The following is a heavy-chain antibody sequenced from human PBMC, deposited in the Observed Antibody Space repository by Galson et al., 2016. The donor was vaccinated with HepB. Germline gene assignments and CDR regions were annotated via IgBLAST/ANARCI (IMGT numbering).Heavy chain of an antibody. D-gene: IGHD2-21*01. CDR3: ATTHITLRPGYNGMDV. J-gene: IGHJ6*02. V-gene: IGHV4-61*01. Sequence: SETLSLTCPVSGASVSTGIYYWSWIRQPPGKRLEWIGHIYFSGSTKYNPSLMSRVTISLDTSKNEFSLKLRSVTAADTAVYYCATTHITLRPGYNGMDVWGQGTTVTVSS. CDR1: GASVSTGIYY. CDR2: IYFSGST.